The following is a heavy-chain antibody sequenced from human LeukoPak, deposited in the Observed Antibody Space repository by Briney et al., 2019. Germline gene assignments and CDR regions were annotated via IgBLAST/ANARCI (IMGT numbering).Heavy chain of an antibody. CDR3: ARDGQADMAIGIDC. J-gene: IGHJ4*02. D-gene: IGHD5-24*01. V-gene: IGHV3-11*05. CDR1: GFVFSDYY. Sequence: GGSLRLSCAASGFVFSDYYMAWVRQAPGKGREWIAYITNSSDHTNYADSVGGLFTISRDNAKNSLYLQLNNLRVEDTAIYYCARDGQADMAIGIDCWGQGALVTVSS. CDR2: ITNSSDHT.